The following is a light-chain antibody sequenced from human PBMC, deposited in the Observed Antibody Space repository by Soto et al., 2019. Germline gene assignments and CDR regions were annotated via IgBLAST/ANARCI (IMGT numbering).Light chain of an antibody. CDR2: RDS. CDR1: NIESKN. V-gene: IGLV3-9*01. CDR3: QVWDISTDVV. J-gene: IGLJ2*01. Sequence: SYELTQPLSVSVALGQTARISCGGDNIESKNVHWYQQRPGQAPVLVIYRDSNRPSGIPERFSGSNSGNTATLTISRGQAGDEADYYCQVWDISTDVVFSGGTKLTVI.